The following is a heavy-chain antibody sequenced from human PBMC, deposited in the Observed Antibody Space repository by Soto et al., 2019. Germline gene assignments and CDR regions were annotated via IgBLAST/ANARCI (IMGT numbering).Heavy chain of an antibody. CDR1: GFTLSNYW. V-gene: IGHV3-74*03. J-gene: IGHJ4*02. CDR2: VNSDGTST. Sequence: EVQLMESGGGLVQPGGSLSLSCAASGFTLSNYWIHWVRQVPGKGLVWVSRVNSDGTSTSYADFVKGRFTITRDNAKNTVYLQMDNLGADDTTVYHCTRGGTTTTDWGLFSYWGQGALYAVSS. CDR3: TRGGTTTTDWGLFSY. D-gene: IGHD7-27*01.